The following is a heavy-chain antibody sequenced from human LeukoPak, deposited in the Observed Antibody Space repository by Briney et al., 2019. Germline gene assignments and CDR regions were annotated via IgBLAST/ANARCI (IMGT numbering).Heavy chain of an antibody. J-gene: IGHJ4*01. Sequence: GASVKVSCKASGYTFTGYYMHWVRQAPGQGLEWMGWINLKSGGTNSAEKFQVRVTMTRDTTTSTAYMELSRLRFGDTAVYYCARVRYRLAETYIDYWGHGTLVTVSS. CDR2: INLKSGGT. D-gene: IGHD3-16*01. V-gene: IGHV1-2*02. CDR3: ARVRYRLAETYIDY. CDR1: GYTFTGYY.